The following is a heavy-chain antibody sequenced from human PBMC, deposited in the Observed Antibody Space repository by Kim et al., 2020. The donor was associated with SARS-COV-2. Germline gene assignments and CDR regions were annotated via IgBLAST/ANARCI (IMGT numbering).Heavy chain of an antibody. CDR2: INPSGGST. J-gene: IGHJ6*02. CDR3: ARDVNYGDYVPEYYYYGMDV. CDR1: GYTFTSYY. D-gene: IGHD4-17*01. V-gene: IGHV1-46*01. Sequence: ASVKFSCKASGYTFTSYYMHWVRQAPGQGLEWMGIINPSGGSTSYAQKFQGRVTMTRDTSTSTVYMELSSLRSEDTAVYYCARDVNYGDYVPEYYYYGMDVWGQGTTVTVSS.